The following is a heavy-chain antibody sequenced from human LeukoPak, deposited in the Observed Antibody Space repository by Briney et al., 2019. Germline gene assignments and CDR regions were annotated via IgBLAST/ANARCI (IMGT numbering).Heavy chain of an antibody. V-gene: IGHV3-15*01. Sequence: PGGSLRLSCAASGFTFLNAWMSWVRQAPGKGLEWVGRIKSKTDGGTTDYAAPVKGRFTISRDESKNTLFLQMNSLRAEDTAVYYCARLTTVTTGFDYWGQGTLVTVSS. CDR2: IKSKTDGGTT. J-gene: IGHJ4*02. CDR3: ARLTTVTTGFDY. CDR1: GFTFLNAW. D-gene: IGHD4-17*01.